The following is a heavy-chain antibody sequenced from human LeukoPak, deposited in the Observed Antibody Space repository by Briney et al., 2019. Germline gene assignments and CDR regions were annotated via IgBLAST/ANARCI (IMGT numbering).Heavy chain of an antibody. D-gene: IGHD5-24*01. J-gene: IGHJ4*02. V-gene: IGHV4-34*01. Sequence: SETLSLTCAVYGGSFSGYYWSWIRQPPGKGLEWIGEINHSGSTNYNPSLKSRVTISVDTSKNQFSLKLSSVSAADTAVYYCARRLRDGYNYFDYWGQGTLVTVSS. CDR3: ARRLRDGYNYFDY. CDR2: INHSGST. CDR1: GGSFSGYY.